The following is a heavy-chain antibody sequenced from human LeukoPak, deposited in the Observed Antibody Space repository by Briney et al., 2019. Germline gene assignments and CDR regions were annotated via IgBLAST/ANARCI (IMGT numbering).Heavy chain of an antibody. V-gene: IGHV4-4*02. J-gene: IGHJ4*02. D-gene: IGHD1-26*01. CDR2: INHSGST. Sequence: PSETLSLTCTVSGDSINSLDLWSWIRQPPGKGLEWIGEINHSGSTNYNPSLKSRVTISVDTSKNQFSLKLSSVTAADTAVYYCARGGGSYGGYYFDYWGQGTLVTVSS. CDR3: ARGGGSYGGYYFDY. CDR1: GDSINSLDL.